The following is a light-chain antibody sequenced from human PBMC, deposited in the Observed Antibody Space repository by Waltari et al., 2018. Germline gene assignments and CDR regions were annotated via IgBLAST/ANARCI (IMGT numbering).Light chain of an antibody. CDR3: HSRDTTSTRL. Sequence: SSQLTQDPAVSVALGQPVRITCQGDSLRRFYATWYQQRPGQAPKLVLYGQNKRPSGIPGRFSGSTSGNTASLTITRAQAEDEGDYFCHSRDTTSTRLFGGGTRVTV. CDR1: SLRRFY. J-gene: IGLJ2*01. V-gene: IGLV3-19*01. CDR2: GQN.